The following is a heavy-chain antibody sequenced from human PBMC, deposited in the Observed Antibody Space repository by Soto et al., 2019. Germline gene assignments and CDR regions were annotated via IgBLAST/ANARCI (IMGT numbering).Heavy chain of an antibody. J-gene: IGHJ6*02. Sequence: EVQLAESGGVVVQPGGSRKLSCAASGFPFDDYAMNWVRQVPWKGLEWVSRINWHGLSGFYADYWKGRLIISRDNYKNSLHLQMHRLRIEDTALYYCGIFSSTRDVWGQGTRVTVS. CDR1: GFPFDDYA. D-gene: IGHD3-3*02. V-gene: IGHV3-43D*04. CDR2: INWHGLSG. CDR3: GIFSSTRDV.